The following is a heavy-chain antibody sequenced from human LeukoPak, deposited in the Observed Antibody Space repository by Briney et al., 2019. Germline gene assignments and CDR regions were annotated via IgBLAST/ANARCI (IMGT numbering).Heavy chain of an antibody. J-gene: IGHJ1*01. Sequence: GGSLRLSCAASGFTFSSYWMHWVRQAPGKGLVWVSRIKGDGNTNYADSVKGRFTISRDNAKNTVSLQMNSLRAEDTGVYYCARAPSEIGGYYPEDFRHWGQGTLVTVSS. D-gene: IGHD3-22*01. CDR1: GFTFSSYW. CDR2: IKGDGNT. V-gene: IGHV3-74*01. CDR3: ARAPSEIGGYYPEDFRH.